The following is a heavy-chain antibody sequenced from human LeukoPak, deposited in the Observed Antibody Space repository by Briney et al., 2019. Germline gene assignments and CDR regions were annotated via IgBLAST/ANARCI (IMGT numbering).Heavy chain of an antibody. CDR1: GYTFTGHY. CDR2: INPNSGGT. J-gene: IGHJ4*02. CDR3: ARDSSDDYGDYPHRFDY. D-gene: IGHD4-17*01. V-gene: IGHV1-2*02. Sequence: ASVKVSCKASGYTFTGHYMHWVRQAPGQGLEWMGWINPNSGGTNYAQKLQGRVTMTTDTSTSTAYMELRSLRSDDTAVYYCARDSSDDYGDYPHRFDYWGQGTLVTVSS.